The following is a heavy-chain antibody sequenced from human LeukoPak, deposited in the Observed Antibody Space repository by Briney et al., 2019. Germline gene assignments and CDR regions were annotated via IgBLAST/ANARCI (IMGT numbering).Heavy chain of an antibody. CDR2: INPNSGGT. CDR3: ARDHGGGQSVAAAGYNWFDP. Sequence: ASVKVSCKASGYTFTGYYMHWVRQAPGQGLEWMGWINPNSGGTNYAQKFQGRVTMTRDTSISTAYMELSRLRSDDTAVYYCARDHGGGQSVAAAGYNWFDPWGQGTLVTVSS. D-gene: IGHD6-13*01. V-gene: IGHV1-2*02. J-gene: IGHJ5*02. CDR1: GYTFTGYY.